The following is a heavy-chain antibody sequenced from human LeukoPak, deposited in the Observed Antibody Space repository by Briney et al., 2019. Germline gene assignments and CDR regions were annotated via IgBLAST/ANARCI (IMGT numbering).Heavy chain of an antibody. CDR3: ARGGWFGELKGTFDY. CDR1: GGSISSSSYY. V-gene: IGHV4-39*01. Sequence: SETLSLTCTVSGGSISSSSYYWGWIRQPPGKGLEWIGSIYYSGSTYYNPSLKSRVTISVDTSKNQFSLKLSSVTAADTAVYYCARGGWFGELKGTFDYWGQGTLVTVSS. J-gene: IGHJ4*02. D-gene: IGHD3-10*01. CDR2: IYYSGST.